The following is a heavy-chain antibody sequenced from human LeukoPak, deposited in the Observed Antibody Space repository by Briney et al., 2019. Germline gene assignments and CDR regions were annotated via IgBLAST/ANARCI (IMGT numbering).Heavy chain of an antibody. J-gene: IGHJ3*02. CDR2: ISYDGSNE. V-gene: IGHV3-30*04. D-gene: IGHD2-21*02. Sequence: GGSLRLSCAASGFTFSSYVMHWVRQAPGKGLEWVAIISYDGSNEYYADSVKGRFTISRDNSKNTLYLQMNSLRAADTAVYYCARAPGQVTSWGFDIWGQGTMVTVSS. CDR3: ARAPGQVTSWGFDI. CDR1: GFTFSSYV.